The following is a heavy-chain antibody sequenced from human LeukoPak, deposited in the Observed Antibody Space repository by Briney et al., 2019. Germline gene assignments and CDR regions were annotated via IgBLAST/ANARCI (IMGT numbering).Heavy chain of an antibody. Sequence: PSETLSLTCTVSGYSISSGYYWGWIRQPPGKGLEWIGSIYHSGSTYYNPSLKSRVTISVDTSKNQFSLKLSSVTAADTAVYYCARGKTHWGQGTLVTVSS. CDR2: IYHSGST. J-gene: IGHJ4*02. CDR3: ARGKTH. V-gene: IGHV4-38-2*02. CDR1: GYSISSGYY.